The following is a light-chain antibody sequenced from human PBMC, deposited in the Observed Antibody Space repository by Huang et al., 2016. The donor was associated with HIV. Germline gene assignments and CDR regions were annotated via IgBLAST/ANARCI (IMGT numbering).Light chain of an antibody. CDR1: QSIGTH. V-gene: IGKV3-15*01. Sequence: EIVMTQSPATLSVSPGDGTTLPCRASQSIGTHLAWYQQKPGQAPRLLIYGASTRATGIPTRLSGSGSETEFTLTISNLQSEDFAIDYCQQYYDWPPPFGPGTQVDMK. J-gene: IGKJ3*01. CDR3: QQYYDWPPP. CDR2: GAS.